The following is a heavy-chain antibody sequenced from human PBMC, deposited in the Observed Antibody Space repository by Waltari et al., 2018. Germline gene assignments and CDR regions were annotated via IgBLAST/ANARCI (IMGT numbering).Heavy chain of an antibody. D-gene: IGHD3-3*01. J-gene: IGHJ4*02. CDR1: GGSFSGYY. V-gene: IGHV4-34*01. Sequence: QVQLQQWGAGLLKPSETLSLTCAVYGGSFSGYYWSWLRQPPGQGLEWIGEINHSGSTNYNPSLKSRVTISVDTSKNQFSLKLSSVTAADTAVYYCARTYYDFWSAKDLYYFDYWGQGTLVTVSS. CDR2: INHSGST. CDR3: ARTYYDFWSAKDLYYFDY.